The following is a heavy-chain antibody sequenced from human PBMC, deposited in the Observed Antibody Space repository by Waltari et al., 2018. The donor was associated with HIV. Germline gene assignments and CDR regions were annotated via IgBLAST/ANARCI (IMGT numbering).Heavy chain of an antibody. CDR2: INPNSGGT. V-gene: IGHV1-2*02. CDR3: ARVGIQPPQDGGDI. J-gene: IGHJ3*02. D-gene: IGHD5-18*01. CDR1: GSTFPGYH. Sequence: QVQLVQSGAEVQKPGPSVQVTSQASGSTFPGYHIHWVRQATGQGLEWMGWINPNSGGTNYAQKFQGRVTMTRDTSISTAYMGLSRLRSDDTAVYYCARVGIQPPQDGGDIWGQGTMVTVSS.